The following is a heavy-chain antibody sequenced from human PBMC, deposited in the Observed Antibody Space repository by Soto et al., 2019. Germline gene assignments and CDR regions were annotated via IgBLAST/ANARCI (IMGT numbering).Heavy chain of an antibody. Sequence: GGSLRLSCAASGFTFSSYSMNWVRQAPGKGLEWVSSISSSSSYIYYADSVKGRFTISRDNAKNSLYLQMNSLRAEDTAVYYCARDQGCSSTSCYVDYYYYYMDVWGKGTTVTVSS. CDR3: ARDQGCSSTSCYVDYYYYYMDV. CDR2: ISSSSSYI. J-gene: IGHJ6*03. V-gene: IGHV3-21*01. CDR1: GFTFSSYS. D-gene: IGHD2-2*01.